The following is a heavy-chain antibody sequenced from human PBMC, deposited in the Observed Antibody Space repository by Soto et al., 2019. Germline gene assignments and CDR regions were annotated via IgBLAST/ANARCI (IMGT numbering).Heavy chain of an antibody. CDR1: GGSISSYY. Sequence: PSETLSLTCTVSGGSISSYYWSWIRQPPGKGLEWIGYIYYSGSTNYNPSLKSRVTISVDTSKNQFSLKLSSVTAADTAVYYCARVITMVRGVISPYNWFDPWGQGTLVTVSS. J-gene: IGHJ5*02. D-gene: IGHD3-10*01. CDR2: IYYSGST. CDR3: ARVITMVRGVISPYNWFDP. V-gene: IGHV4-59*01.